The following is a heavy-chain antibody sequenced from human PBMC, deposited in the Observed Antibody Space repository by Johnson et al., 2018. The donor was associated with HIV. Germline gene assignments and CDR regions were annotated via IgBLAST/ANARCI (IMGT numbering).Heavy chain of an antibody. D-gene: IGHD5-18*01. Sequence: QVQLVESGGGVVQPGRSLRLSCAASGFTFSSYPMHWVRQAPGKGLEWVAIISYDGGSKYYADSVKGRFTVSRDNSKNTLYLQINRLRPEDTAVYYCARLPSGYSRDDLDIWGQGTMVTVSS. CDR3: ARLPSGYSRDDLDI. V-gene: IGHV3-30*04. J-gene: IGHJ3*02. CDR2: ISYDGGSK. CDR1: GFTFSSYP.